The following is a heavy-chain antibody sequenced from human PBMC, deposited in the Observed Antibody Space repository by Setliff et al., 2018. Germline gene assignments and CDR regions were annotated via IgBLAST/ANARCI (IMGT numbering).Heavy chain of an antibody. J-gene: IGHJ4*02. CDR3: ARLWISYESNTYFYPKYFDF. V-gene: IGHV4-61*01. CDR1: GGSISSGSYY. D-gene: IGHD3-22*01. CDR2: IYYSGST. Sequence: SETLSLTCTVSGGSISSGSYYWSWIRQPPGKGLEWIGSIYYSGSTNYNPSLKSRVTISVDTSKNQVSLRLNSVTAADTAVYYCARLWISYESNTYFYPKYFDFWGQGTLVTVSS.